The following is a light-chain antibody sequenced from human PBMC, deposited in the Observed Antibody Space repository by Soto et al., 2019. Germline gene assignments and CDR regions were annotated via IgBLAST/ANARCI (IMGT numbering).Light chain of an antibody. CDR2: AAS. Sequence: AIRMTQSPSSFSASTGDRVTITCRASQGISSYLAWYQQKPGKAPKLLIYAASTLQSGVPSRFSGSGSGTDFTLTISCLQSEDFATYYCQQYYSYFLTFGGGPRWISN. CDR3: QQYYSYFLT. J-gene: IGKJ4*01. CDR1: QGISSY. V-gene: IGKV1-8*01.